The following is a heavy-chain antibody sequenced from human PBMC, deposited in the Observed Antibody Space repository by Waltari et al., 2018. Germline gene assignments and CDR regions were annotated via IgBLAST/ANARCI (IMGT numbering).Heavy chain of an antibody. V-gene: IGHV3-9*01. Sequence: EMQLVESGGGLVQPGRSLRLSCAASGFTFANYAMHWVRQAPGKGLDGVSGITWNSANIGYADSVQGRFTISRDNAKYSLYLQLNSLRAEDTALYYCAKGGGIRDAFDIWGQGTMVTVSS. CDR3: AKGGGIRDAFDI. CDR1: GFTFANYA. D-gene: IGHD1-26*01. J-gene: IGHJ3*02. CDR2: ITWNSANI.